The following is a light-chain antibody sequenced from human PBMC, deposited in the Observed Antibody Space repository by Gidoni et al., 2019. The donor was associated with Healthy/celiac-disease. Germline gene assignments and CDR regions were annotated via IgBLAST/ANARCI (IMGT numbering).Light chain of an antibody. CDR3: QQYYSYPRT. V-gene: IGKV1-8*01. J-gene: IGKJ4*01. Sequence: IRMTQSPSSLSASTGDRVTITCRASQSISSYLAWYQQKPGKAPKLLIYAASTLQSGVPSRFSGSGSGTDFTLTISCLQSEDFATYYCQQYYSYPRTFGGGTKVEIK. CDR1: QSISSY. CDR2: AAS.